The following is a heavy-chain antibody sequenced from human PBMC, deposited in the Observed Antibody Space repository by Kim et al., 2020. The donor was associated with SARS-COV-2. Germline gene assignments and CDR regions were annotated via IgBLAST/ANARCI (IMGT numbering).Heavy chain of an antibody. J-gene: IGHJ1*01. CDR1: GGSFSGYY. Sequence: WETLSLTCAVYGGSFSGYYWSWIRQPPGKGLEWIGEINHSGRPNYNPSLKSLVTISVDTSKHQFSLKLTSVTAADTAVSYCARRLANTSGWVSHDCENWG. D-gene: IGHD3-16*01. V-gene: IGHV4-34*01. CDR3: ARRLANTSGWVSHDCEN. CDR2: INHSGRP.